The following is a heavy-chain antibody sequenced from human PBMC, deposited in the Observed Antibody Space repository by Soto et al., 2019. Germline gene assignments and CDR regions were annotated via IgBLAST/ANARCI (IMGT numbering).Heavy chain of an antibody. J-gene: IGHJ4*02. V-gene: IGHV4-34*01. Sequence: QVLLQQWGAGLLKPSETLSLACAVYGGSFSGYYWTWIRQPPGKGLEWIGEINHSGSTNYNPSLKRRVTISVDTSKNQFSLELNSVTAADTAVYYCARGGGYYLYFDFWGQGTLVTVSS. CDR1: GGSFSGYY. CDR2: INHSGST. CDR3: ARGGGYYLYFDF. D-gene: IGHD3-3*01.